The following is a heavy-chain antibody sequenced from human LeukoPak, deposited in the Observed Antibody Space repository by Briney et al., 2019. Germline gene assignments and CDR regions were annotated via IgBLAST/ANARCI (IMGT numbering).Heavy chain of an antibody. CDR3: ARARSSYGYGDAFDI. V-gene: IGHV3-30*03. CDR1: GFTFSSYG. D-gene: IGHD5-18*01. CDR2: ISYDGSSK. J-gene: IGHJ3*02. Sequence: GRSLRLSCAASGFTFSSYGMHWVRQAPGKGLEWVAVISYDGSSKYYADSVKGRFTISRDNSKNTLYLQMNSLRAEDTAVYYCARARSSYGYGDAFDIWGQGTMVTVSS.